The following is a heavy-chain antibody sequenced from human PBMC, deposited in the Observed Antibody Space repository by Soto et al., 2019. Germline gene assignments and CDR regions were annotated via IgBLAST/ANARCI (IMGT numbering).Heavy chain of an antibody. Sequence: ASVKVSCKASGGTFSSYTISWVRQAPGQGLEGMGRIIHILGIANYAPKFQSRVTITADKSTSTAYMELSSLRSEDTAVYYCAREKGNDAFDIWGQGTMVTVSS. D-gene: IGHD6-13*01. CDR2: IIHILGIA. CDR1: GGTFSSYT. CDR3: AREKGNDAFDI. V-gene: IGHV1-69*04. J-gene: IGHJ3*02.